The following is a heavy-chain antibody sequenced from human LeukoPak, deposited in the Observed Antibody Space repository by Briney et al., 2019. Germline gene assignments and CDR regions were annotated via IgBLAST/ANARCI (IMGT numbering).Heavy chain of an antibody. CDR1: GGSISGYY. J-gene: IGHJ4*02. V-gene: IGHV4-59*01. D-gene: IGHD4-11*01. CDR2: IYYSGST. Sequence: SETLSLTCTVSGGSISGYYWTWIRQPPGKGLEWIAYIYYSGSTNYNPSLKSQVTISVDTSKNQFSLRLSSVTAADTAVYYCARLRGNYFPDYWGQGTLVTVSS. CDR3: ARLRGNYFPDY.